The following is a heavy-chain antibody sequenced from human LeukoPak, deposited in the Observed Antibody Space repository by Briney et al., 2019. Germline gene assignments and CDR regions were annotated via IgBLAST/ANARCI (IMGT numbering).Heavy chain of an antibody. V-gene: IGHV4-4*07. Sequence: MASETLSLTCTVSGGSLSRYYWSWIRQPAGKGLEWIGRIYTSGSTNYHPSLKSRVTISVDTSKNQFSLKLSSVTAADTAVYYCARGVSGSYLYYFDYWGQGTLVTVSS. CDR2: IYTSGST. CDR1: GGSLSRYY. D-gene: IGHD1-26*01. CDR3: ARGVSGSYLYYFDY. J-gene: IGHJ4*02.